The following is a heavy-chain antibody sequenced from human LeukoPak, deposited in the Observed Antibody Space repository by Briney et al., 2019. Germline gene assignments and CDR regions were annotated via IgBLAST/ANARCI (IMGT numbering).Heavy chain of an antibody. Sequence: GGSLRLSCAASGFTFSNAWMSWVRQAPGKGLKWVAVIWYDGSNKYYVDSVKGRFTISRDNSKNTLYLQMNSLRAEDTAVYYCARDLGRRESDIVYYYYGMDVWGQGTTVTVSS. CDR2: IWYDGSNK. CDR3: ARDLGRRESDIVYYYYGMDV. CDR1: GFTFSNAW. J-gene: IGHJ6*02. V-gene: IGHV3-33*08. D-gene: IGHD1-14*01.